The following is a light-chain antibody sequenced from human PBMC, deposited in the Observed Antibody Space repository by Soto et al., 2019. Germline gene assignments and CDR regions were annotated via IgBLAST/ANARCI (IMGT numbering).Light chain of an antibody. CDR1: QIVNSNY. V-gene: IGKV3-11*01. CDR3: QQRSNWPPIT. CDR2: GIS. Sequence: EIVMTQSPATLSVSPGERATLSCMASQIVNSNYLAWYQQHPGQPPRLLIYGISTRATGIPARFSGSGSGTEFSLTISSLEPEDFAVYYCQQRSNWPPITFGQGTRLEIK. J-gene: IGKJ5*01.